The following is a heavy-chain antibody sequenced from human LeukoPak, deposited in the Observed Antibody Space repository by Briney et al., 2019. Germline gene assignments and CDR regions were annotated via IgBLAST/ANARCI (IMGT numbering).Heavy chain of an antibody. CDR1: GFTFDDYG. V-gene: IGHV3-20*01. CDR3: ARLAAAGNWFDP. J-gene: IGHJ5*02. D-gene: IGHD6-13*01. Sequence: GSLRLSCAASGFTFDDYGMSWVRQAPGKGLEWVSGINWNGGSTGYADSVKGRFTISRDNAKNSLYLQMNSLRAEDTALYRCARLAAAGNWFDPWGQGTLVTVSS. CDR2: INWNGGST.